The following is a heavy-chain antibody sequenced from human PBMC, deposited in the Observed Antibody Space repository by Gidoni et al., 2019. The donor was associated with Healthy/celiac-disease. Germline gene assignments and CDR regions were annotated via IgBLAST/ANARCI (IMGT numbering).Heavy chain of an antibody. CDR1: GFPSSDFY. Sequence: QVQLVESGGGLVKPGGSLRLSRPAPGFPSSDFYMSWIRLAPGKGLEWVSYISRSGSTIYYADSVKGRFTISRDNAKNSLYLQMNSLRAEDTAVYYCARDGVLNCSSTSCYSPHYYYYGMDVWGQGTTVTVSS. D-gene: IGHD2-2*01. CDR3: ARDGVLNCSSTSCYSPHYYYYGMDV. CDR2: ISRSGSTI. V-gene: IGHV3-11*01. J-gene: IGHJ6*02.